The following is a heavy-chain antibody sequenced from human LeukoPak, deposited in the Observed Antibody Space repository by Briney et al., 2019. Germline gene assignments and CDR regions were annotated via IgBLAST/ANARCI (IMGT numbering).Heavy chain of an antibody. Sequence: PGGSLRLSCAASGFTFDDYGMSWVRQAPGKGLEWVSGINWNGGSTGYADSVKGRFTISRDNAKNSLYLQMNSLRAEDTALYYCAREKQKYSSGWYCLDYWGQGTLVTVSS. V-gene: IGHV3-20*04. CDR2: INWNGGST. CDR3: AREKQKYSSGWYCLDY. CDR1: GFTFDDYG. D-gene: IGHD6-19*01. J-gene: IGHJ4*02.